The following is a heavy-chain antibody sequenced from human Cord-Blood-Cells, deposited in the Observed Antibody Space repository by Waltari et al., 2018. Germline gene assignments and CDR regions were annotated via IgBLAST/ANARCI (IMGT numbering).Heavy chain of an antibody. Sequence: QVQLQQSGPGLVKPSQTLSLTCAISGDSVSSNSAAWNWIRQSPPRGLEWLGRTYDSSYVYNDYAVSVKSRITINPDTSKNQFSLQLNSVTPEDTAVYYCARSAIGGKGPGRYFDLWGRGTLVTVSS. V-gene: IGHV6-1*01. CDR3: ARSAIGGKGPGRYFDL. CDR1: GDSVSSNSAA. J-gene: IGHJ2*01. D-gene: IGHD3-16*01. CDR2: TYDSSYVYN.